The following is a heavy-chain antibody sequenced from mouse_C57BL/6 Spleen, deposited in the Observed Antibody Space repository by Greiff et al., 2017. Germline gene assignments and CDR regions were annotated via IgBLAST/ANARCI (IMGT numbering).Heavy chain of an antibody. J-gene: IGHJ3*01. CDR2: IDPSDSYT. Sequence: QVQLQQPGAELVMPGASVKLSCKASGYTFTSYWMHWVKQRPGQGLEWIGEIDPSDSYTNYNQKFKGKSTLTVDKSSSTAYMQLSSLTSEDSAVYYCARGDSSGYVRFAYWGQGTLVTVAA. V-gene: IGHV1-69*01. CDR3: ARGDSSGYVRFAY. D-gene: IGHD3-2*02. CDR1: GYTFTSYW.